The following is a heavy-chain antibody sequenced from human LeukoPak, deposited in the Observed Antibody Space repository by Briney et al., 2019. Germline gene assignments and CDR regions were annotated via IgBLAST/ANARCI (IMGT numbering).Heavy chain of an antibody. Sequence: GGSLRLSCAASGFTFSSNWMHWVRHAPGQGLVWVSRIKGDGIGTNYADSVKGRFTISRDIAKNTLYLQMNSLRAEDTGVYYCAKDHYWSIDYWGRGTLVTVSS. D-gene: IGHD3-3*01. CDR1: GFTFSSNW. CDR2: IKGDGIGT. J-gene: IGHJ4*02. V-gene: IGHV3-74*01. CDR3: AKDHYWSIDY.